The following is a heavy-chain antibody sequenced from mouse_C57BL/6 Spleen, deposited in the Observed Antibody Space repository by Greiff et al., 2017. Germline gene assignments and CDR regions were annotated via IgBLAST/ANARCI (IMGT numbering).Heavy chain of an antibody. V-gene: IGHV1-76*01. D-gene: IGHD2-1*01. CDR2: IYPGSGNT. CDR3: AIYDGNEGDY. J-gene: IGHJ2*01. CDR1: GYTFTDYY. Sequence: QVQLQQSGAELVRPGASVKLSCKASGYTFTDYYINWVKQRPGQGLEWIARIYPGSGNTYYNEKFKGKATLTAEKSSSTAYMQLSSLTSADSAVYFCAIYDGNEGDYWGQGTTLTVSS.